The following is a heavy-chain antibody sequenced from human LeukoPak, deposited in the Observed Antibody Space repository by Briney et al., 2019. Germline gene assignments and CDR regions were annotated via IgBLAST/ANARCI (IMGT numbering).Heavy chain of an antibody. CDR3: ASRGGYSNYWGRSFDY. Sequence: PSETMSLTCTVYGGSFSGYYWSWIRQPPGKGLEWIGEINHSGSTNYNPSLKSRVTISVETSKNQSSWRLSAVTAADTAVYYCASRGGYSNYWGRSFDYWGQGTLVTVSS. CDR1: GGSFSGYY. CDR2: INHSGST. D-gene: IGHD4-11*01. J-gene: IGHJ4*02. V-gene: IGHV4-34*01.